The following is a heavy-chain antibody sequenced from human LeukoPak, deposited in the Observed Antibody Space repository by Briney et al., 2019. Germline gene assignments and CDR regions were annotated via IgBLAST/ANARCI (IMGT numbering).Heavy chain of an antibody. Sequence: SQTLSLTCAISGDSVSSNSAAWNWIRQSPSRGLEWLGRTYYRSKWYNDYAVSVKSRITINPDTSKNQFSLQLNSVTPEDTAVYYCAKDQNYFDNSGYFTPDAFDVWGHGTAVIVSS. CDR3: AKDQNYFDNSGYFTPDAFDV. V-gene: IGHV6-1*01. J-gene: IGHJ3*01. D-gene: IGHD3-22*01. CDR2: TYYRSKWYN. CDR1: GDSVSSNSAA.